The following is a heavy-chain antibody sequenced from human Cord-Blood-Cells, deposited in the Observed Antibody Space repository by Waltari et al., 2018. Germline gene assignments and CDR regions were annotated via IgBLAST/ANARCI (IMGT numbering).Heavy chain of an antibody. D-gene: IGHD3-22*01. V-gene: IGHV2-5*01. CDR2: IYWNDDK. J-gene: IGHJ4*02. CDR3: AHSKPPTDCYDSSGYYFDY. CDR1: GFSLSTSGVG. Sequence: QITLKESGPTLVKPTQTLTLTCTFSGFSLSTSGVGVGWIRQPPGKALEWLALIYWNDDKRYSPSQKGRLTNTKHTSKNQVGLTITNIDPLHTATYYCAHSKPPTDCYDSSGYYFDYWGQGTLVTVSS.